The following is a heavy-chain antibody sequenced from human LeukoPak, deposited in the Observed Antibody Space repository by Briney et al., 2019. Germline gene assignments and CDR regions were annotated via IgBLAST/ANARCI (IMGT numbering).Heavy chain of an antibody. Sequence: ASVKVSCKASGYTFTSYGISWVRQAPGQGLEWMGWISAYNGNTNYAQKFQGRVTMTRNTSISTAYMELSSLRSEDTAVYYCARGQRMHGSGSYYFGYWGQGTLVTVSS. CDR1: GYTFTSYG. J-gene: IGHJ4*02. V-gene: IGHV1-18*01. CDR2: ISAYNGNT. D-gene: IGHD3-10*01. CDR3: ARGQRMHGSGSYYFGY.